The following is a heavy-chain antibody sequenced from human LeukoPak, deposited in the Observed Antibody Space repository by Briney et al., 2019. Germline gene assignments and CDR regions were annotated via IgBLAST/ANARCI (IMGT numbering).Heavy chain of an antibody. CDR2: ISGSGGST. CDR1: GFTFSSYA. J-gene: IGHJ4*02. Sequence: GGSLRLSCAASGFTFSSYAMSWVRQAPGKGLEWVSAISGSGGSTYYADSVKGRFTISRDNSKNTLYLQMDSLRAEDTAVYYCAKDQTGTNGAYFDYWGQGTLVTVSS. D-gene: IGHD1-1*01. V-gene: IGHV3-23*01. CDR3: AKDQTGTNGAYFDY.